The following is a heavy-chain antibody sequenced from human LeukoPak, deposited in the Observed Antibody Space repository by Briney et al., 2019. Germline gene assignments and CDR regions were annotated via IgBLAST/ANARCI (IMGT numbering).Heavy chain of an antibody. J-gene: IGHJ4*02. D-gene: IGHD5-18*01. CDR3: ARVIVRGYSYGYGPDYFDY. CDR1: GGSISSGDYY. V-gene: IGHV4-30-4*01. Sequence: SETLSLTCTVSGGSISSGDYYWSWIRQPPGKGLEWIGYIYYSGSTYYNPSLKRRVTISVDTSKNQFPLKLSSVTAADTAVYYCARVIVRGYSYGYGPDYFDYWGQGTLVTVSS. CDR2: IYYSGST.